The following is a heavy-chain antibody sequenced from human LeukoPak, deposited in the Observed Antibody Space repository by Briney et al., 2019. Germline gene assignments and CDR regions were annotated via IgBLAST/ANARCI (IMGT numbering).Heavy chain of an antibody. D-gene: IGHD6-13*01. CDR1: GGSISSYY. CDR3: ARSDSSSIFDY. Sequence: PSETLSLTCTVSGGSISSYYWSWIRQPPGKGLEWIGYIYYSGSTYYNPSLKSRVTISVDTSKNQFSLKLSSVTAADTAVYYCARSDSSSIFDYWGQGTLVTVSS. CDR2: IYYSGST. V-gene: IGHV4-59*04. J-gene: IGHJ4*02.